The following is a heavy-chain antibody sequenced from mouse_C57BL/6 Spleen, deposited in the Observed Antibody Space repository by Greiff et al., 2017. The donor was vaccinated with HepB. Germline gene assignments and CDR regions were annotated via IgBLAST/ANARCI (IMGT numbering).Heavy chain of an antibody. CDR3: ARVLDGNYGDYFDY. CDR2: ISYDGSN. CDR1: GYSITSGYY. D-gene: IGHD2-1*01. J-gene: IGHJ2*01. V-gene: IGHV3-6*01. Sequence: EVKLVESGPGLVKPSQSLSLTCSVTGYSITSGYYWNWIRQFPGNKLEWMGYISYDGSNNYNPSLKNRISITRDTSKNQFFLKLNSVTTEDTATYYCARVLDGNYGDYFDYWGQGTTLTVSS.